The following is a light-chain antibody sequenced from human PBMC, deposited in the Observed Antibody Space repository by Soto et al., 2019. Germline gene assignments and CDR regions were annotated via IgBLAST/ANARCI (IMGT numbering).Light chain of an antibody. CDR2: HAS. CDR1: QSVSNN. V-gene: IGKV3-15*01. J-gene: IGKJ1*01. CDR3: RQYNDWWT. Sequence: EVVMTQSPATLSVSPGERATLSCRASQSVSNNLAWFQQKPGQAPRLLIYHASTRATGIPARFSGSGSGTEFSLIISSLQSEDFAVYYCRQYNDWWTFGQGTKGEIK.